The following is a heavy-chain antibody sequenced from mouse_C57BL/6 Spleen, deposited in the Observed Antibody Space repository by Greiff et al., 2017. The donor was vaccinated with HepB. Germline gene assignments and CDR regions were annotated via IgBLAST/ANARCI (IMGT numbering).Heavy chain of an antibody. Sequence: EVKLEESGGGLVQPGGSLKLSCAASGFTFSDYYMYWVRQTPEKRLEWVAYISNGGGSTYYPDTVKGRFTISRDNAKNTLYLQMSRLKSEDTAMYYCARHNPNFFFDYWGQGTTLTVSS. CDR1: GFTFSDYY. V-gene: IGHV5-12*01. CDR3: ARHNPNFFFDY. J-gene: IGHJ2*01. D-gene: IGHD4-1*02. CDR2: ISNGGGST.